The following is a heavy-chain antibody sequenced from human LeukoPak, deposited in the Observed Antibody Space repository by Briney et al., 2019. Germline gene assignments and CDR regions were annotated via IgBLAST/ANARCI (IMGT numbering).Heavy chain of an antibody. D-gene: IGHD6-13*01. J-gene: IGHJ5*02. CDR2: ITGSGGTT. V-gene: IGHV3-23*01. Sequence: GGSLRLSCAASGFTFDTHHMSWVRQAPGKGLEWLSDITGSGGTTHYSDSVTGRFTISRDSSKNTLYLQTDSLRVEDTAVYYCARDQALQLVGDPWGQGTLVSVSS. CDR3: ARDQALQLVGDP. CDR1: GFTFDTHH.